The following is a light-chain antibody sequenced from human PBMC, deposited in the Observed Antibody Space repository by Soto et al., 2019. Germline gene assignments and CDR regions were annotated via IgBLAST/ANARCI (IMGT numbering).Light chain of an antibody. CDR3: QQSYSTPPMYT. CDR1: QSISSY. Sequence: DIPMTQSPSSLSASVGDRVTITCRASQSISSYLNWYQQKPGKAPKLLIYAASSLQSGVPSRFRCSGSGTDFTLTISSLQPEDFATYYCQQSYSTPPMYTFGQGTKLEIK. CDR2: AAS. J-gene: IGKJ2*01. V-gene: IGKV1-39*01.